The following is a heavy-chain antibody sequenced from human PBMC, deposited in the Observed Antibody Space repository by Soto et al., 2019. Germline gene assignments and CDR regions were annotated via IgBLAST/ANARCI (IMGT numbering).Heavy chain of an antibody. J-gene: IGHJ4*02. CDR1: GFTFSSDG. V-gene: IGHV3-74*01. Sequence: EVQLVESGGGLVQPGGSLRLSCAASGFTFSSDGMPWVRQAPGKGRVWVSRINSDGSSTSYADSVKGRFTISRDNAKNTVYLQMSSLRAEDTAVYYCVRTSLVVAAATREDYWGQGTLVTVSS. CDR3: VRTSLVVAAATREDY. CDR2: INSDGSST. D-gene: IGHD2-15*01.